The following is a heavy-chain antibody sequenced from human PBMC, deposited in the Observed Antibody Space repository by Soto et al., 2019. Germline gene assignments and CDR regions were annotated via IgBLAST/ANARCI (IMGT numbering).Heavy chain of an antibody. CDR1: GGSFSDYY. CDR2: INHSGST. D-gene: IGHD2-15*01. J-gene: IGHJ4*02. Sequence: QVQLQQWGAGLLKPSETLSLTCAVYGGSFSDYYWSWIRQPPGKRLEWIGEINHSGSTIYNPSLKSRVTMSVDTSKIQFSLNLTSVTAADTAVYYCARGGCSGGSCYRPFFSDWGQGTLVTVSS. CDR3: ARGGCSGGSCYRPFFSD. V-gene: IGHV4-34*02.